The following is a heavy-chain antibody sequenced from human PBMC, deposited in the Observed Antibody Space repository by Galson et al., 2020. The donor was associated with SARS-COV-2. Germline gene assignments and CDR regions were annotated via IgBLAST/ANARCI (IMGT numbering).Heavy chain of an antibody. J-gene: IGHJ5*02. CDR3: ARALYYYDSSGYGINWFDP. D-gene: IGHD3-22*01. CDR1: GGSISSYY. CDR2: IYYSVST. V-gene: IGHV4-59*01. Sequence: SQTLSLTCTVSGGSISSYYWSWIRQPPGKGLEWIGYIYYSVSTNYNPSLKSRVTISVDTSKNQFSLKLSSVTAADTAVYYCARALYYYDSSGYGINWFDPWGQGTLVTVSS.